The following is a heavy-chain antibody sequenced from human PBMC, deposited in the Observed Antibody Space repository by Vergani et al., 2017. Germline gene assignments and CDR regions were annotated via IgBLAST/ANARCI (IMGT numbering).Heavy chain of an antibody. Sequence: VQLLQSGGGVIQPGGSVRLSCAASGFTFSAWPMTWVRQAPGKGLEWVSAISARYPSTYYADSVKGRFTISRDNSKNMLYLQMNSLRAEDTAVYYCARLSYDTTPYLQGGYDCWGQGTLVSVSS. D-gene: IGHD3-22*01. CDR1: GFTFSAWP. CDR2: ISARYPST. J-gene: IGHJ4*02. CDR3: ARLSYDTTPYLQGGYDC. V-gene: IGHV3-23*01.